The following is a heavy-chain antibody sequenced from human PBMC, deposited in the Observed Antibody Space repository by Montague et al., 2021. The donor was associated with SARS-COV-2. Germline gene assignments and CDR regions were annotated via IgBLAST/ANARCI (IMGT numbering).Heavy chain of an antibody. CDR2: TYNNDRT. D-gene: IGHD6-19*01. J-gene: IGHJ4*02. Sequence: SETLSLTCTVSGGSISTYYWSWIRQPPGKGLEWIGYTYNNDRTKYTPSLESGVSISVDMSKNQFSLKLSSVTAADTAVYYCARIGGWAGAFWGQGTLVTVSS. V-gene: IGHV4-4*09. CDR3: ARIGGWAGAF. CDR1: GGSISTYY.